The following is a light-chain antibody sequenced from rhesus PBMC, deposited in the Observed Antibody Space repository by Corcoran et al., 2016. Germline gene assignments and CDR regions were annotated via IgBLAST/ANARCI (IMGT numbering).Light chain of an antibody. J-gene: IGKJ2*01. CDR3: QKYSSSPYS. CDR2: GAS. Sequence: QVILTQSPATLSLSPGERATLSCRASQRVSSYLAWYQQKPGQAPKLLFHGASRRATGIPDRFSGKGSGTEFTLTISSLEPEDFAVYYCQKYSSSPYSFGQGTKVEIK. CDR1: QRVSSY. V-gene: IGKV3-53*02.